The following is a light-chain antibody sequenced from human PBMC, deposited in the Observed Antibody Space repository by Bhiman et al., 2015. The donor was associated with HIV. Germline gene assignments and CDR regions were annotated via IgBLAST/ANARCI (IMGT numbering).Light chain of an antibody. Sequence: QSPLTQPASVSGSPGQSITISCTGTSSDIGDYNYVSWYQQYPGKVPKLIIYDVSNRPSGVSNRFSGSKSGNTASLTISGLQAVDEGDYYCCSYVGSSTYVVFGGGTKLSVL. CDR3: CSYVGSSTYVV. J-gene: IGLJ2*01. CDR2: DVS. V-gene: IGLV2-14*03. CDR1: SSDIGDYNY.